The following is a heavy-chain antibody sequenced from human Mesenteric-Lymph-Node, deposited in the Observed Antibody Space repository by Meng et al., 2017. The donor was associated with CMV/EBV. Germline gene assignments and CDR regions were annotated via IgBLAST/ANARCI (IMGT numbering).Heavy chain of an antibody. Sequence: ASVKVSCKASGYTFTSYGISWVRQAPGQGLECMGWISAYNGNTNYAQKLQGRVTMTTDTSTSTAYMELRSLRSDDTAVYYCARDERTYDSSGYYFDYWGQGTLVTVSS. V-gene: IGHV1-18*01. CDR3: ARDERTYDSSGYYFDY. CDR2: ISAYNGNT. D-gene: IGHD3-22*01. J-gene: IGHJ4*02. CDR1: GYTFTSYG.